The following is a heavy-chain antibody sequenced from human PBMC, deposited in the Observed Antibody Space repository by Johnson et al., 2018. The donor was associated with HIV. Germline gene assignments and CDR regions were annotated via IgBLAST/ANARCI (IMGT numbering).Heavy chain of an antibody. CDR2: ITSTGITV. J-gene: IGHJ3*02. D-gene: IGHD2-8*01. CDR1: GFSVSSNY. V-gene: IGHV3-11*01. Sequence: QVQLVESGGGLVQPGGSLRLSCAASGFSVSSNYMSWIRQAPGKGLEWVSYITSTGITVYYAASVKGRFTISRDNAKNSGYLQMNSLKTEDTAVYYCARDNIVLMVGGAFDIWGQGTMVAVSS. CDR3: ARDNIVLMVGGAFDI.